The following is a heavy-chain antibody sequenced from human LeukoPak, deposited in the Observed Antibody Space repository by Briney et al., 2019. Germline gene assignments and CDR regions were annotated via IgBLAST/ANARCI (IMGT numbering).Heavy chain of an antibody. J-gene: IGHJ6*02. CDR2: ISAYNGNT. CDR3: ARDLPGYCSGGSCYSTHYYYGVDV. Sequence: ASVKVSCKASGYTFTSYGISWVRQAPGQGLEWMGWISAYNGNTNYAQKLQGRVTMTTDTSTSTAYMELRSLRSDDTAVYYCARDLPGYCSGGSCYSTHYYYGVDVWGQGTTVTVSS. CDR1: GYTFTSYG. D-gene: IGHD2-15*01. V-gene: IGHV1-18*01.